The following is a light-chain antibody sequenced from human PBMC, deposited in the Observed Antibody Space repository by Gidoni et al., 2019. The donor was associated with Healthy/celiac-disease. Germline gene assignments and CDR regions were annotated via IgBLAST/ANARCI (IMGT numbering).Light chain of an antibody. J-gene: IGLJ3*02. CDR2: GKN. Sequence: SSELTQDPAVSVALGQTVRITCQGDSLRSYYASWYQQKPGQAPLLVIYGKNNRPSGIPDRFSGSSSGNTASLTITGAQAEDEADYYCNSRDSSGNPRWVFGGGTKLTVL. CDR3: NSRDSSGNPRWV. V-gene: IGLV3-19*01. CDR1: SLRSYY.